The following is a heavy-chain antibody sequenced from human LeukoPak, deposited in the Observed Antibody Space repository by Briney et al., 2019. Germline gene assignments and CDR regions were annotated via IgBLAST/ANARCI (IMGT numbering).Heavy chain of an antibody. CDR3: ARSHYDGLSDI. V-gene: IGHV4-61*08. CDR1: GGSISSGGYS. J-gene: IGHJ3*02. Sequence: PSETLSLTCAVSGGSISSGGYSWNWIRQPPGKGLEWIGYIYYSGSTNYNPSLKSRVTISVDTSKNQFSLKLSSVTAADTAVYYCARSHYDGLSDIWGQGTMVTVSS. D-gene: IGHD3-3*01. CDR2: IYYSGST.